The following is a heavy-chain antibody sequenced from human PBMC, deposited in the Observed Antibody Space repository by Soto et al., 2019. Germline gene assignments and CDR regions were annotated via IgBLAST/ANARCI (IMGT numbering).Heavy chain of an antibody. V-gene: IGHV3-30*18. Sequence: QVQLVESGGGVVQPGRSPRLSCAASGFTFSNFGMHWVRQAPGKGLEWVAAISSDGGDKYYSHSVKDRFNVSRDNSRNTLFLQMNSLRVEDTAVYYCVKGSDVARQELDRWGQGILVTVSS. CDR2: ISSDGGDK. D-gene: IGHD2-15*01. CDR1: GFTFSNFG. J-gene: IGHJ5*02. CDR3: VKGSDVARQELDR.